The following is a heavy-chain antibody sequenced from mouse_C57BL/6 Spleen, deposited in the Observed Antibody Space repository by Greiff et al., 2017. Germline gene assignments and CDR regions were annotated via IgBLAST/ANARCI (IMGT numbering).Heavy chain of an antibody. V-gene: IGHV5-17*01. CDR1: GFTFSDYG. D-gene: IGHD2-2*01. CDR2: ISSGRSTI. CDR3: ARSTMVTTGFAY. J-gene: IGHJ3*01. Sequence: EVQLVESGGGLVKPGGSLKLSCAASGFTFSDYGMHWVRQAPEKGLEWVAYISSGRSTIYYADTVKGRFTIPRDNAKNTLFLQMTSLRSEDTAMYYCARSTMVTTGFAYWGQGTLVTVSA.